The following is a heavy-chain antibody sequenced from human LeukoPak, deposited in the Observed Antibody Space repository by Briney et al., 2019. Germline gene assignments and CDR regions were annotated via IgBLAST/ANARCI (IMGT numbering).Heavy chain of an antibody. CDR3: ARESVELRYFDWLSTAAFYYYYMDV. J-gene: IGHJ6*03. CDR1: GGSISSYY. Sequence: PSETLSLTCTVSGGSISSYYWSWIRQPPGKGLEWIGRIYTSGSTNYNPSLKSRVTISVDTSKNEFSLKLTSVTAADTAVYYCARESVELRYFDWLSTAAFYYYYMDVWGKGTTVTISS. V-gene: IGHV4-4*08. D-gene: IGHD3-9*01. CDR2: IYTSGST.